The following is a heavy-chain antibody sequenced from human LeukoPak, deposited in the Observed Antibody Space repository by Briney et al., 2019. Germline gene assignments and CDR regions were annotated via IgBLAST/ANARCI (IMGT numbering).Heavy chain of an antibody. CDR3: ARVEGYYDSSGYHTGYFQH. D-gene: IGHD3-22*01. CDR1: GGSFSGYY. J-gene: IGHJ1*01. Sequence: SETLSLTCAVYGGSFSGYYWSWIRQPPGKGLEWIGEINHSGSTNYNPSLKSRVTISVDTSKNQFSLKLSSVTAADTAVYYCARVEGYYDSSGYHTGYFQHWGQATLVTVSS. V-gene: IGHV4-34*01. CDR2: INHSGST.